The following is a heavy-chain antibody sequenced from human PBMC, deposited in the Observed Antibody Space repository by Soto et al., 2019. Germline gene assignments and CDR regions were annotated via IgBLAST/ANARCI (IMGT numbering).Heavy chain of an antibody. CDR2: IIPILGIA. Sequence: GASVKVSCKASGGAFSSYTISWVRQAPGQGLEWMGRIIPILGIANYAQKLQGRVTMTTDTSTSTAYMELRSLRSDDTAVYYCARDLSWAEMMYWGQGTLVTVSS. J-gene: IGHJ4*02. V-gene: IGHV1-69*04. D-gene: IGHD3-16*01. CDR1: GGAFSSYT. CDR3: ARDLSWAEMMY.